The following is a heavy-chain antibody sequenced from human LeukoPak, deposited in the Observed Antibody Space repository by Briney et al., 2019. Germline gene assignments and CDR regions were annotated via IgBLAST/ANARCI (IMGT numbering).Heavy chain of an antibody. CDR1: GGSISSSSYY. Sequence: SETLSLTCTVSGGSISSSSYYWDWIRQPPGKGLEWIGSIYYSGRTYHNPSLKSRVTISVDTSKNQFSLKMRSVTAADTAVYYCACTGYSGSSGLYFDHWGQGTLVTVSS. D-gene: IGHD6-13*01. CDR3: ACTGYSGSSGLYFDH. J-gene: IGHJ4*02. V-gene: IGHV4-39*01. CDR2: IYYSGRT.